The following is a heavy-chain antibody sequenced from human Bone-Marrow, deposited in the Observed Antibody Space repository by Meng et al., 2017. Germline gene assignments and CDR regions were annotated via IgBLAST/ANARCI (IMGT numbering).Heavy chain of an antibody. CDR3: ARCLQQLVGYDAFDI. Sequence: GESLKISCAASGFTFSSYAMHWVRQAPGKGLEWVAVLSYDGSNKYYADSVKGRFTISRDNSKNTLYLQMNSLRAEDTAVYYCARCLQQLVGYDAFDIWGQGTMVTVSS. J-gene: IGHJ3*02. V-gene: IGHV3-30*04. CDR1: GFTFSSYA. CDR2: LSYDGSNK. D-gene: IGHD6-13*01.